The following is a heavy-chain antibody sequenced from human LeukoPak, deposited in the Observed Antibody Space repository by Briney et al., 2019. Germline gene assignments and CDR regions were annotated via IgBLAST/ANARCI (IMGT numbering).Heavy chain of an antibody. CDR2: ISSSSSYI. J-gene: IGHJ3*02. CDR1: GFTFINYN. CDR3: ATALLGSDAFDI. D-gene: IGHD3-16*01. V-gene: IGHV3-21*01. Sequence: GGSLRLSCAAAGFTFINYNMNWVRQAPGKGLEWVSSISSSSSYIYYRDSVKGRFTISRDNAKNSLYLQMNSLRAGDTAVYYCATALLGSDAFDIWGQGTMVTVSS.